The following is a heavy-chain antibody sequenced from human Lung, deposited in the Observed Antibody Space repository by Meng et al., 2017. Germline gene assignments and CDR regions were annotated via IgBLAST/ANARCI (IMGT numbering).Heavy chain of an antibody. CDR2: IYYSGST. J-gene: IGHJ2*01. CDR1: GGSISSGGYY. V-gene: IGHV4-31*03. D-gene: IGHD3-10*01. CDR3: AREPYYYGSGSYSSYWYFDL. Sequence: QVQAAESDPRTVKSSQTLSLTCTVSGGSISSGGYYWSWIRQHPGKGLEWIGYIYYSGSTYYNPSLKSRVTISVDTSKNQFSLKLSSVTAADTAVYYCAREPYYYGSGSYSSYWYFDLWGRGTLVTVSS.